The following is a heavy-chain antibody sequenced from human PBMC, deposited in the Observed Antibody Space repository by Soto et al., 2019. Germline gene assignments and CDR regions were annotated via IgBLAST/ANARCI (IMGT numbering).Heavy chain of an antibody. CDR3: ARAVMPWESYLPAAINYYYYYYGMDV. D-gene: IGHD2-2*01. CDR2: ISAYNGNT. Sequence: ASVKVSCKASGYTFTSYGISWVRQAPGQGLEWMGWISAYNGNTNYAQKLQGRVTMTTDTSTSTAYMELRSLRSDDTAVYYCARAVMPWESYLPAAINYYYYYYGMDVWGQGTTVTVPS. V-gene: IGHV1-18*04. CDR1: GYTFTSYG. J-gene: IGHJ6*02.